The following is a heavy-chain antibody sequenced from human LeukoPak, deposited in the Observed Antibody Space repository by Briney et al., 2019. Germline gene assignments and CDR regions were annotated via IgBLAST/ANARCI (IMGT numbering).Heavy chain of an antibody. J-gene: IGHJ4*02. Sequence: GASVKVSCKASGYSFTSYAMHWVRQAPGQRLEWMGWINAGNGNTKYSQKFQGRVTITRDTSASIAYMELSSLRSEDTAVRYCARVIPDYGENYFDYWGQGTLVTVSS. CDR3: ARVIPDYGENYFDY. CDR1: GYSFTSYA. D-gene: IGHD4-17*01. CDR2: INAGNGNT. V-gene: IGHV1-3*01.